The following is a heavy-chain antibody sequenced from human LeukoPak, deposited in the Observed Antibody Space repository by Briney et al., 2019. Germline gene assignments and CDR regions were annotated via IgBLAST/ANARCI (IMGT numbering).Heavy chain of an antibody. CDR1: GFTFSSYW. Sequence: GGSLRLSCAASGFTFSSYWMHWARQAPGEGLVWVSRINSDGSSTSYADSVKGRFTISRDNAKNTLYLQMNSLRAEDTAVYYCARGDGSGSYYLFDYWGQGTLVTVSS. J-gene: IGHJ4*02. CDR3: ARGDGSGSYYLFDY. CDR2: INSDGSST. D-gene: IGHD3-10*01. V-gene: IGHV3-74*01.